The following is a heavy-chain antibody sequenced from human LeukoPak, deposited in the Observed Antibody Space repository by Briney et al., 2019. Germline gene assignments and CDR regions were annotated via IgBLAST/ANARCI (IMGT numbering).Heavy chain of an antibody. J-gene: IGHJ4*02. D-gene: IGHD3-3*01. CDR1: GFTFSSYG. V-gene: IGHV3-30*02. CDR3: AKDQAYYDFWSGLDY. CDR2: IRYDGSNK. Sequence: GGSLRLSCAASGFTFSSYGMHWVRQAPGKGLEWVAFIRYDGSNKYYADSVKGRFTISRDNSKNTLYLQMNSLRAEDTAVYYCAKDQAYYDFWSGLDYWGQGTLVTVTS.